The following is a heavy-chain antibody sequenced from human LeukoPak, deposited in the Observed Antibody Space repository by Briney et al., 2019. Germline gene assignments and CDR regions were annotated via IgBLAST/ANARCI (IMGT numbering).Heavy chain of an antibody. Sequence: PGGSLRLTCAASGFTFSNYWMSWVRQAPGKGLEWVANIKQDGSEKYYVDSVKGRFTISRDNAKNSLYLQMNSLRAEDTALYYCARRYPTVHYFDYWGQGTLVTVSS. CDR1: GFTFSNYW. J-gene: IGHJ4*02. D-gene: IGHD4-11*01. CDR3: ARRYPTVHYFDY. CDR2: IKQDGSEK. V-gene: IGHV3-7*03.